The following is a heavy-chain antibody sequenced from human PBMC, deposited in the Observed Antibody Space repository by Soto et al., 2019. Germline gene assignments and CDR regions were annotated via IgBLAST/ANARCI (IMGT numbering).Heavy chain of an antibody. Sequence: GASVKVSCKASGYTFTSYGISWVRQAPGQGLEWMGWISAYNGNTNYAQKLQGRVTMTTDTSTSTAYMELRSLRSDDTAVYYCARVFYYIAAAGTRGYMDVWGKGTTVTVSS. V-gene: IGHV1-18*01. CDR2: ISAYNGNT. D-gene: IGHD6-13*01. CDR1: GYTFTSYG. CDR3: ARVFYYIAAAGTRGYMDV. J-gene: IGHJ6*03.